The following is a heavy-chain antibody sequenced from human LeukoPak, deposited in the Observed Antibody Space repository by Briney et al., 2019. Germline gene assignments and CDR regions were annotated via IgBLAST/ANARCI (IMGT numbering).Heavy chain of an antibody. D-gene: IGHD3-22*01. Sequence: ASVKVSCKASGYTFTGYYMHWVRQAPGQGLEWMGWINPNSGGTNYAQKFQGRVTMTRDTSISTAYMELSRLRSDDTAVYYCARLDHYDSSGYYGIDYWGQGTLVTVPS. CDR2: INPNSGGT. V-gene: IGHV1-2*02. CDR1: GYTFTGYY. CDR3: ARLDHYDSSGYYGIDY. J-gene: IGHJ4*02.